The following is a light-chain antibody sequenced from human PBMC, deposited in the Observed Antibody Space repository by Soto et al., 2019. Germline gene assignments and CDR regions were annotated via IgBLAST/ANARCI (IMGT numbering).Light chain of an antibody. CDR3: QQYASSPRT. V-gene: IGKV3-20*01. CDR2: GAF. CDR1: QSVSSNH. J-gene: IGKJ1*01. Sequence: EIVMTQSPGTLSLSPGERATLSCRASQSVSSNHLAWYQQTPGQAPRLLIYGAFSRSTGIPDIFSGSGSGTAFTLTISGLEHEDFAVYYCQQYASSPRTFGQGTKVEV.